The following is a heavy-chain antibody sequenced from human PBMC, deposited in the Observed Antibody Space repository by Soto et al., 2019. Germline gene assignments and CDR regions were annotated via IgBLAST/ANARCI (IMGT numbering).Heavy chain of an antibody. V-gene: IGHV1-69*02. CDR1: GGTFSSYT. J-gene: IGHJ5*02. CDR3: ARSYPPCGCECNNWVDP. D-gene: IGHD2-21*01. Sequence: QVQLVQSGAEVKKPGSSVKVSCKASGGTFSSYTISWVRQAPGQGLEWMGRIIPILGIANYAQKFQGRVTITADKSTSTAYMVLISLRSEDTAVYYCARSYPPCGCECNNWVDPWGQGTLVTVSS. CDR2: IIPILGIA.